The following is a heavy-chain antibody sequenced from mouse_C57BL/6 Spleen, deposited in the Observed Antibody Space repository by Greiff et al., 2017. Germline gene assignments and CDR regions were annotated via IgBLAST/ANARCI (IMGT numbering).Heavy chain of an antibody. CDR3: ALASNYYFDY. J-gene: IGHJ2*01. Sequence: QVQLQQPGAELVKPGASVKVSCKASGYTFTSYWMHWVKQRPGQGLEWIGRIHPSDSDTNYNQKFKGKATLPVDKSSSTTYMQLSRLTAEDSAVYYCALASNYYFDYWGQGTTLTVSS. CDR2: IHPSDSDT. V-gene: IGHV1-74*01. CDR1: GYTFTSYW. D-gene: IGHD2-5*01.